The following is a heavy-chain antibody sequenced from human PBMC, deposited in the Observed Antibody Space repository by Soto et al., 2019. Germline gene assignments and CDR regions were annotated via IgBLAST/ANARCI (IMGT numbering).Heavy chain of an antibody. CDR1: GFTFSGSA. CDR2: IRSKANSYAT. J-gene: IGHJ4*02. Sequence: GGSLRLSCAASGFTFSGSAMHRVRQASGKGLEWVGRIRSKANSYATAYAASVKGRFTISRDDSKNTAYLQMNSLKTEDTAVYYCTSSAPPPYFHYWGQGTLVTVSS. D-gene: IGHD6-6*01. V-gene: IGHV3-73*01. CDR3: TSSAPPPYFHY.